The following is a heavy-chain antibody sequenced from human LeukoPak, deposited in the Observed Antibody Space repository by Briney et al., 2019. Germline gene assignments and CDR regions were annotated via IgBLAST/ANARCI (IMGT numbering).Heavy chain of an antibody. V-gene: IGHV1-2*04. CDR1: GYTFTGYY. J-gene: IGHJ4*02. Sequence: ASVKVSFKASGYTFTGYYMHWVRQAPGQGLEWMGWINPNSGGTNYAQKFQGWVTMTRDTSISTAYMELSRLRSEDTAVYYCATVVVVPAAIKVYFDYWGQGTLVTVSS. CDR2: INPNSGGT. CDR3: ATVVVVPAAIKVYFDY. D-gene: IGHD2-2*02.